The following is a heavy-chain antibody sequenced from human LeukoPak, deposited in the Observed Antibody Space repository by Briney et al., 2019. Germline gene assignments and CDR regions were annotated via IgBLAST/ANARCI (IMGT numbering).Heavy chain of an antibody. CDR3: ARAHGYFDFWSGYSYFQY. CDR2: INPNRGGT. D-gene: IGHD3-3*01. J-gene: IGHJ4*02. V-gene: IGHV1-2*02. Sequence: ASVKVSCKASGYTFSGYYIHWVRQAPGQGLEWMGWINPNRGGTYYAQKFHGRVTLTRDTSITTAYMELSSLRSDDTAVYYRARAHGYFDFWSGYSYFQYWGQGTLVTVSS. CDR1: GYTFSGYY.